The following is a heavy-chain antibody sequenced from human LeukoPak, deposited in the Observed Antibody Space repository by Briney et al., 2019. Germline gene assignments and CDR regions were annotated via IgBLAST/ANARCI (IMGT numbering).Heavy chain of an antibody. D-gene: IGHD1-26*01. CDR1: GITFSNSA. CDR3: ARDMWELHGAFDT. J-gene: IGHJ3*02. Sequence: HPGGSLRLSCVPSGITFSNSALSWVRQAPGKGLEWVATITKSGDQTYYADSVRGLFTISRDTSKNTLYLQMNSLRAEDTAVYYCARDMWELHGAFDTWGQGTMVAVSS. CDR2: ITKSGDQT. V-gene: IGHV3-23*01.